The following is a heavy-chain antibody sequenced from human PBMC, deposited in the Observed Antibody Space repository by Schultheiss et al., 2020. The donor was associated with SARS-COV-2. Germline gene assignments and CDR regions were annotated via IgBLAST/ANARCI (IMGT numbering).Heavy chain of an antibody. V-gene: IGHV4-4*07. CDR3: ARGDSSGDSDY. Sequence: SQTLSLTCTVSGGSISSYYWSWIRQPAGKGLEWIGRIYTSGSTNYNPSLKSRVTISVDTSKNQFSLKLSSVTAADTAVYYCARGDSSGDSDYWGQGTLVTVSS. CDR1: GGSISSYY. D-gene: IGHD3-22*01. CDR2: IYTSGST. J-gene: IGHJ4*02.